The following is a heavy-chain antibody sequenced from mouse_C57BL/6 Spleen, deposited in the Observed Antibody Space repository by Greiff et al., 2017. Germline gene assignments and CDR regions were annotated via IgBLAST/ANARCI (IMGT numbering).Heavy chain of an antibody. D-gene: IGHD1-1*01. CDR2: ISYDGSN. CDR3: ARGSDYGSSYYFDY. CDR1: GYSITSGYY. J-gene: IGHJ2*01. Sequence: DVKLQESGPGLVKPSQSLSLTCSVTGYSITSGYYWNWIRQFPGNKLEWMGYISYDGSNNYNPSLKNRISITRDTSKNQFFLKLNSVTTEDTATYYCARGSDYGSSYYFDYWGQGTTLTVSS. V-gene: IGHV3-6*01.